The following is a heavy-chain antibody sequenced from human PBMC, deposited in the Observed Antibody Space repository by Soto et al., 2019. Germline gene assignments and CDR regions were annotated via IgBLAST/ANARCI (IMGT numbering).Heavy chain of an antibody. CDR1: GFSLSTTGVG. J-gene: IGHJ4*02. V-gene: IGHV2-5*01. CDR3: AHRGGAAVGLYYFDY. CDR2: IYWHDDK. D-gene: IGHD3-10*01. Sequence: ESGPTLVNPXQTLTLTCTFSGFSLSTTGVGVSWIRQPPGKALEWLALIYWHDDKRYTPSLKSRLSITKDTSKNQVVLTMTDMDPVDTATYYCAHRGGAAVGLYYFDYWGQGALVTVSS.